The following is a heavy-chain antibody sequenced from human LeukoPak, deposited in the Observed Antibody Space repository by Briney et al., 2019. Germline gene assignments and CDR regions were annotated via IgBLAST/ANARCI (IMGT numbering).Heavy chain of an antibody. J-gene: IGHJ4*02. CDR3: ARGGDIALAGTRRGYFDY. Sequence: SVKVSCKASGGTFSSYAINWVRQAPGQGLEWMGRIIPILGIANYAQKFQGRVTITADKSTSTAYMELSSLRSEDTAVYYCARGGDIALAGTRRGYFDYWGQGTLVTVSS. V-gene: IGHV1-69*04. CDR1: GGTFSSYA. CDR2: IIPILGIA. D-gene: IGHD6-19*01.